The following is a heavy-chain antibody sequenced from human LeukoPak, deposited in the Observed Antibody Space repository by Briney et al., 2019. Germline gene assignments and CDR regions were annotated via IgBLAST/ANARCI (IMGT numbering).Heavy chain of an antibody. J-gene: IGHJ4*02. V-gene: IGHV3-30-3*02. CDR3: AKSRSGSANWALQIFDN. Sequence: GRSLRLSCAASGFTFSSYAMHWVRQAPGKGLEWVAVISYDGSNKYYADSVKGRFTISRDNSKNTLYLQMNSLRAEDTAVYYCAKSRSGSANWALQIFDNWGQGTLVTVPS. CDR2: ISYDGSNK. CDR1: GFTFSSYA. D-gene: IGHD1-1*01.